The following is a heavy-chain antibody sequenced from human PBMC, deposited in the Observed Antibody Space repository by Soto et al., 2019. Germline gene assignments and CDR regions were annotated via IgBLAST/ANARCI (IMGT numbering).Heavy chain of an antibody. CDR1: GYTFTSYG. CDR3: ARDGNCSGGSCYSAWSWFDP. CDR2: ISAYNGNT. Sequence: GASVKVSCKASGYTFTSYGISWVRQAPGQGLEWMGWISAYNGNTNYAQKLQGRVTMTTDTSTSTAYMELRSLRSDDTAVYYCARDGNCSGGSCYSAWSWFDPWGQGTLVTVS. V-gene: IGHV1-18*01. J-gene: IGHJ5*02. D-gene: IGHD2-15*01.